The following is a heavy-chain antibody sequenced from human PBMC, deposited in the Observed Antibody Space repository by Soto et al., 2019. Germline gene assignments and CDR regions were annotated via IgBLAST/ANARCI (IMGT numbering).Heavy chain of an antibody. CDR1: GYIFSRYG. Sequence: QVQLVQSGPEVRKPGASVKVSCKASGYIFSRYGISWVRQAPGQGLEWMAWISGYNGNTKFGERVQGRVNVTTDTSTSTAYRELRSVRSEDTAVYYWAREAAAARNDYGLDVWGQGPKVIVSS. D-gene: IGHD2-2*01. CDR2: ISGYNGNT. CDR3: AREAAAARNDYGLDV. J-gene: IGHJ6*02. V-gene: IGHV1-18*04.